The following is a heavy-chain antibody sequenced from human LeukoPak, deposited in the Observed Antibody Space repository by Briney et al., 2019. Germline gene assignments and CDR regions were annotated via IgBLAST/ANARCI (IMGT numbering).Heavy chain of an antibody. D-gene: IGHD6-13*01. CDR3: ARRASSWWFDY. CDR2: IYPGDSDT. V-gene: IGHV5-51*01. Sequence: GESPKISCKGSGYSFASYWIGWVRQMPGKGLEWMGIIYPGDSDTRYSPSFQGQVTISADKSISTAYLQWSSLKASDTAIYYCARRASSWWFDYWGQGTLVTVSS. J-gene: IGHJ4*02. CDR1: GYSFASYW.